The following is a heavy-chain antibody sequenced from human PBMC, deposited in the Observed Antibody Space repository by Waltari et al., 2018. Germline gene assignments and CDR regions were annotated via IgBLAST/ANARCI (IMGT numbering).Heavy chain of an antibody. CDR3: ARLSYDSSGYRFDY. CDR2: IYYSGST. J-gene: IGHJ4*02. CDR1: GGSISSSSYY. Sequence: QLQLQESGPGLVKPSETLSLTCTVSGGSISSSSYYWGWISPPPGKGLEWIGSIYYSGSTYYNPSLKSRVTISVDTSKNQFSLKLSSVTAADTAVYYCARLSYDSSGYRFDYWGQGTLVTVSS. D-gene: IGHD3-22*01. V-gene: IGHV4-39*01.